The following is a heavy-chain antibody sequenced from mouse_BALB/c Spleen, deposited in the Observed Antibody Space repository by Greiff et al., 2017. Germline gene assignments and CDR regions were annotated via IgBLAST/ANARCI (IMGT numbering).Heavy chain of an antibody. J-gene: IGHJ4*01. CDR3: ARGGSSPYYYAMDY. D-gene: IGHD1-1*01. CDR2: IYPGDGDT. Sequence: QVQLQQSGAELARPGASVKLSCKASGYTFTSYWMQWVKQRPGQGLEWIGAIYPGDGDTRYTQKFKGKATLTADKSSSTAYMQLSSLASEDSAVYYCARGGSSPYYYAMDYWGQGTSVTVSS. V-gene: IGHV1-87*01. CDR1: GYTFTSYW.